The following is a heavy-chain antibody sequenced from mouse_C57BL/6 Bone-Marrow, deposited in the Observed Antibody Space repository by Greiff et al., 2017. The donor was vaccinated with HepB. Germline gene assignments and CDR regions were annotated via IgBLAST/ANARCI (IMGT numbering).Heavy chain of an antibody. D-gene: IGHD2-5*01. J-gene: IGHJ4*01. CDR2: IYPSDSET. CDR3: SRSPAYYSNFPYAMDY. CDR1: GYTFTSYW. V-gene: IGHV1-61*01. Sequence: VQLQQPGAELVRPGSSVKLSCKASGYTFTSYWMDWVKQRPGQGLEWIGNIYPSDSETHYNQKFKDKATLTVDKSSITAYMQLSSLTSEDSAVYYCSRSPAYYSNFPYAMDYWGQVTSVTVSS.